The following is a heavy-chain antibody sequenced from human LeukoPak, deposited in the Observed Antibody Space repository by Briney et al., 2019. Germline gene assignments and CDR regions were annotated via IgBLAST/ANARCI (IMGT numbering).Heavy chain of an antibody. Sequence: GRSLRLSCAASGFTFSSYAMHWVRQAPGKGLEWVAVISYDGSNKYYADSVKGRFTISRDNSKNTLYLQMNSLRAEDTAVYYCASPTRDGYNLGYWGQGTLVTVSS. V-gene: IGHV3-30*04. CDR2: ISYDGSNK. D-gene: IGHD5-24*01. CDR1: GFTFSSYA. CDR3: ASPTRDGYNLGY. J-gene: IGHJ4*02.